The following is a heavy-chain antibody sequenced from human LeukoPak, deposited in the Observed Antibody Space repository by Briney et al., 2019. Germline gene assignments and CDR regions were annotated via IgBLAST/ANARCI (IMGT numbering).Heavy chain of an antibody. Sequence: RASVKVSCKASGYTFTGYYMHWVRQAPGQGLEWMGWINPNSGGTNYAQKFQGRVTMTRDTSISTAYMELSRLRSDDTAVYYCARDPRYYGDPRMWFDPWGQGTLVTVSS. J-gene: IGHJ5*02. CDR2: INPNSGGT. CDR3: ARDPRYYGDPRMWFDP. D-gene: IGHD4-17*01. CDR1: GYTFTGYY. V-gene: IGHV1-2*02.